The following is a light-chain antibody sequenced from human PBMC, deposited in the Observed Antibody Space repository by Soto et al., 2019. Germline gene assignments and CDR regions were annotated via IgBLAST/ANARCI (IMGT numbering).Light chain of an antibody. J-gene: IGKJ4*01. CDR1: QSVSTN. Sequence: IVMTQSPATLSVSPGERDTLSCRASQSVSTNLAWYQQKPGQAPRLLIYGTTSRATGTPDRFSGSGSGTDFTLTISRLEPQDFAVYYCQQYSNSPLTFGGGTKVDIK. CDR2: GTT. CDR3: QQYSNSPLT. V-gene: IGKV3-20*01.